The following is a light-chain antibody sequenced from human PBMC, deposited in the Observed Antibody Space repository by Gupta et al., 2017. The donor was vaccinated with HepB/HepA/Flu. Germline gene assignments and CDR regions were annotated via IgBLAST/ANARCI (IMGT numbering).Light chain of an antibody. CDR1: SSDVGGYNS. CDR3: NSYTTTITLV. CDR2: DVN. Sequence: QSALTQPASASGSPGQSITISCTGTSSDVGGYNSVSWYQQHPGKPPKLMIYDVNNRPSGVSDRFSGSKSGNTASLTISGLQAEDEADYYCNSYTTTITLVFGTGTKVTVL. J-gene: IGLJ1*01. V-gene: IGLV2-14*01.